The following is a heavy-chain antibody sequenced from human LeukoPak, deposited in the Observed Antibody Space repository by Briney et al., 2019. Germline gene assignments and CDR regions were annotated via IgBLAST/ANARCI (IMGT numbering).Heavy chain of an antibody. CDR1: GASVSSYY. V-gene: IGHV4-59*08. Sequence: SETLSLTCTVSGASVSSYYWSWIRQPPGKKLESIGYFSYSGNTNYNPSLQSRVTISVDTSKNQFSLRLNTVTAADTAVYYCARHKGNSYGSWDDWGQGTLVTVSS. J-gene: IGHJ4*02. CDR3: ARHKGNSYGSWDD. D-gene: IGHD3-10*01. CDR2: FSYSGNT.